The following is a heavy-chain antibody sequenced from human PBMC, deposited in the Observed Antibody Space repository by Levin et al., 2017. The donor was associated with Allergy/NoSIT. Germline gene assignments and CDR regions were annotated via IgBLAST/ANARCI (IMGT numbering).Heavy chain of an antibody. CDR3: ARGQLFQLVYFDY. V-gene: IGHV3-30*04. J-gene: IGHJ4*02. CDR1: GFTFSSYA. Sequence: PGGSLRLSCAASGFTFSSYAMHWVRQAPGKGLEWVAVISYDGSNKYYADSVKGRFTISRDNSKNTLYLQMNSLRAEDTAVYYCARGQLFQLVYFDYWGQGTLVTVSS. CDR2: ISYDGSNK. D-gene: IGHD6-13*01.